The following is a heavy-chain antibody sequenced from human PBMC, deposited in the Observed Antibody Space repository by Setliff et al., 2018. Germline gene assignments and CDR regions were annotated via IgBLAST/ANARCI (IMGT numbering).Heavy chain of an antibody. D-gene: IGHD4-17*01. CDR1: GGSISNYY. V-gene: IGHV4-4*08. J-gene: IGHJ4*02. CDR3: TRGPNLYGDLDS. CDR2: IYTSGST. Sequence: SETLSLTCTVSGGSISNYYWTWIRQPPGKGLDWIGYIYTSGSTNYNPSLKSRVTISVDTSKNQFSLKLSSVTAADTAVYYCTRGPNLYGDLDSWGLGTRVTVSS.